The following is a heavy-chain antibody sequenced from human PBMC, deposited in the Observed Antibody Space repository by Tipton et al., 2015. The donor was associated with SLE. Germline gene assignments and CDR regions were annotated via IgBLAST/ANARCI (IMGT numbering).Heavy chain of an antibody. J-gene: IGHJ4*02. CDR1: DGSINFDY. D-gene: IGHD5-12*01. Sequence: TLSLTCTVSDGSINFDYWSWIRQPPGKGLEWLGYVYNSGRTSYNPSLESRVAISIDTSKNQFSLKLTSVTVADTAVYYCARTQRGNSGYDLWGQGTLVTVSS. CDR3: ARTQRGNSGYDL. V-gene: IGHV4-4*08. CDR2: VYNSGRT.